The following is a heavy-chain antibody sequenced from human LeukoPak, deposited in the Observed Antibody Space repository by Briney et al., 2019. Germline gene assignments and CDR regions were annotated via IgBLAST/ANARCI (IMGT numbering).Heavy chain of an antibody. CDR2: ISRGSSRR. Sequence: GGSLRLSCAASAFPFSTYSMNWVRQAPGKGLEWVSSISRGSSRRHYADSVKGRFTISRDNAKNSLYLQMNSLRAEDTAVYYCPADAEFDITASFDFWGQGTLVTVSS. J-gene: IGHJ4*02. D-gene: IGHD3-10*01. CDR1: AFPFSTYS. CDR3: PADAEFDITASFDF. V-gene: IGHV3-21*01.